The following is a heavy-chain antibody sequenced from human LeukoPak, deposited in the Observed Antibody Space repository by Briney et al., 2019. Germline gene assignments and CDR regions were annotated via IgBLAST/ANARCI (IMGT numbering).Heavy chain of an antibody. CDR1: GGSFSGYY. CDR3: ARGVGPDYSYVGVWFDP. D-gene: IGHD2-21*01. Sequence: SETLSLTCAVYGGSFSGYYWSWIRQPPGKVLEWIGEINHSGSTNYNPSLKSRVTISVDTSKNQFSLKLSSGTAADTAVYYCARGVGPDYSYVGVWFDPWGQGTLVTVSS. V-gene: IGHV4-34*01. CDR2: INHSGST. J-gene: IGHJ5*02.